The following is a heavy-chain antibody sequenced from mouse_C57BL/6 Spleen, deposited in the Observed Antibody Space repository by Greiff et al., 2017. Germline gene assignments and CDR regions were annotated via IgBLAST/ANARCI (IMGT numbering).Heavy chain of an antibody. V-gene: IGHV1-82*01. CDR2: IYPGDGDT. CDR1: GYAFSSSW. J-gene: IGHJ1*03. D-gene: IGHD3-3*01. CDR3: ARRGDGYFDV. Sequence: QVQLQQSGPELVKPGASVKISCKASGYAFSSSWMNWVKQRPGKGLEWIGRIYPGDGDTNYNGKFKGKATLTADKSSSTAYMQLSSLTSEDSAVYFCARRGDGYFDVWGTGTTVTVSS.